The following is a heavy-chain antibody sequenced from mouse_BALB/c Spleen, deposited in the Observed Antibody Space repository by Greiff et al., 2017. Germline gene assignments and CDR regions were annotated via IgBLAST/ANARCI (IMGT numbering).Heavy chain of an antibody. CDR3: AKNFGKLAVVDPYWYFDV. V-gene: IGHV2-3*01. D-gene: IGHD1-1*01. Sequence: QVQLKESGPGLVAPSQSLSITCTVSGFSLTSYGVSWVRQPPGKGLEWLGVIWGDGSTNYHSALISRLSISKDNSKSQVFLKLNSLQTDDTATYYCAKNFGKLAVVDPYWYFDVWGAGTTVTVSS. CDR1: GFSLTSYG. CDR2: IWGDGST. J-gene: IGHJ1*01.